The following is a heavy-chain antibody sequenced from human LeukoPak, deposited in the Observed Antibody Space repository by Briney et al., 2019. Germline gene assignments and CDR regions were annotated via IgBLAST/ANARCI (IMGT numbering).Heavy chain of an antibody. CDR2: ISPDGSNK. Sequence: GGSPRLSCAASGFTLSGYAMHWVRQAPGKGLEWVAVISPDGSNKYYADPVKGQFTISRDNSNNTLYLQMNSLRPEDTAVYYCARGAGTTVYYMDVWGKGTTVTVSS. J-gene: IGHJ6*03. D-gene: IGHD1-7*01. CDR3: ARGAGTTVYYMDV. V-gene: IGHV3-30*01. CDR1: GFTLSGYA.